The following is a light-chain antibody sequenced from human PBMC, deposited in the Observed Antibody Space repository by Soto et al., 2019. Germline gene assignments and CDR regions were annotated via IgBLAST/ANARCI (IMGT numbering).Light chain of an antibody. V-gene: IGKV3-20*01. J-gene: IGKJ3*01. CDR1: QSVSSTY. CDR3: QLYRRSVPFT. Sequence: EIVLTQSPGTLSLSPGERATLSCRASQSVSSTYLAWYQQKTGQTPRLLIYGASKRATGIPDRFSGGGSGTEHTLSIRTLEPEDFLMYYCQLYRRSVPFTFGPGTTVEIK. CDR2: GAS.